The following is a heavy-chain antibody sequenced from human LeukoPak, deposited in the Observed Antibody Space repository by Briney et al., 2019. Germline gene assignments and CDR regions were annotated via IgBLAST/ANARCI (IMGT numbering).Heavy chain of an antibody. CDR3: ARDKITGASTNDY. J-gene: IGHJ4*02. CDR1: GVSFTNYW. CDR2: INQDGSER. D-gene: IGHD1-14*01. V-gene: IGHV3-7*01. Sequence: GGSLRLSCAASGVSFTNYWMSWVRQAPGMGLEWVAIINQDGSERYYVDSVKGRFTVSRDSAKNSLYLQMNSLRVEDTAVYYCARDKITGASTNDYWGQGTLVTVSS.